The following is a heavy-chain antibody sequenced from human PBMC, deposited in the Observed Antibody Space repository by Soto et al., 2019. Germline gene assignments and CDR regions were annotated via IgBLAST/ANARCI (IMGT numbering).Heavy chain of an antibody. CDR2: IIPIFGTA. CDR1: GGTFSSYA. D-gene: IGHD1-26*01. CDR3: AGGPPVGATTFAY. Sequence: GASVKVSCKASGGTFSSYAISWVRQAPGQGLEWMGGIIPIFGTANYAQKFQGRVTITADESTSTAYMELSSLRSEDTAVYYCAGGPPVGATTFAYWGREPWSPSPQ. V-gene: IGHV1-69*13. J-gene: IGHJ4*02.